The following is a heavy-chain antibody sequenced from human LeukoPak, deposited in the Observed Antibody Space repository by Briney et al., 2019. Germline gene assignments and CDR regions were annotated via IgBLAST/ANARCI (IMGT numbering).Heavy chain of an antibody. Sequence: SETLSLTCTVSGGSISSSSYYWGWIRQPPGKGLEWIGSIYYSGSTYYNPSLKSRVTISVDTSKNQFSLKLSSVTAADTAVYYCARGGGAHFQHWGQGTLVTVSS. CDR1: GGSISSSSYY. D-gene: IGHD2-21*01. CDR2: IYYSGST. V-gene: IGHV4-39*01. J-gene: IGHJ1*01. CDR3: ARGGGAHFQH.